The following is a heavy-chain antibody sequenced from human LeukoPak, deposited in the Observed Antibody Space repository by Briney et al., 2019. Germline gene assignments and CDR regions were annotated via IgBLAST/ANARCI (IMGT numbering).Heavy chain of an antibody. CDR3: ARAQYSYGYPFDY. CDR2: IYYSGST. Sequence: SETLSLTCTVSGGSITNYYWSWIRQPPGKGLEWIGYIYYSGSTNYNPSLKSRVTISVDTSKNQFSLKLSSVTAADTAVYYCARAQYSYGYPFDYWGQGTLVTVSS. D-gene: IGHD5-18*01. J-gene: IGHJ4*02. V-gene: IGHV4-59*01. CDR1: GGSITNYY.